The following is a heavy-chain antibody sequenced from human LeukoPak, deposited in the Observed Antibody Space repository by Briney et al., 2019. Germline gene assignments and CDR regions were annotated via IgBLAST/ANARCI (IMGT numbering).Heavy chain of an antibody. V-gene: IGHV3-30*04. J-gene: IGHJ4*02. Sequence: GGSLRLSCAASGFIFGDYAMHWVRQARGKGLEWVAAIAFDDTDRYYIDSVKGRFTISRDDSKNTLYLHMTSLRAEDTAVYYCTNSDDYGDYWGQGTLVTVSS. CDR3: TNSDDYGDY. CDR2: IAFDDTDR. CDR1: GFIFGDYA.